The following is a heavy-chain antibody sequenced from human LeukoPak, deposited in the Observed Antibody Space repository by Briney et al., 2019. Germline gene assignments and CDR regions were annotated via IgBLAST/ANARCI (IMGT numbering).Heavy chain of an antibody. V-gene: IGHV4-39*01. CDR1: GGSISSSSYY. CDR2: IYYSGST. CDR3: ARNGGYEGYYYYYYYMDV. Sequence: SETLSLTCTVSGGSISSSSYYWGWIRQPPGKGLEWIGSIYYSGSTYYNPSLKSRVTISVDTSKNQFSLKLSSVTAADTAVYYCARNGGYEGYYYYYYYMDVWGKGTTVTISS. D-gene: IGHD5-12*01. J-gene: IGHJ6*03.